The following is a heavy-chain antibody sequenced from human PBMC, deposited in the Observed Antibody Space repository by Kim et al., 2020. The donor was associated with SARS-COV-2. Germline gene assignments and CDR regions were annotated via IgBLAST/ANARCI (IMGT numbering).Heavy chain of an antibody. V-gene: IGHV3-64D*09. Sequence: GGSLRLSCSASGFTFSSYAMHWVRQAPGKGLEYVSAISSNGGSTYYADSVKGRFTISRDNSKNTLYLQMSSLRAEDTAVYYCVKDPSQAAGYFDLWGRGTLVTVSS. J-gene: IGHJ2*01. CDR1: GFTFSSYA. D-gene: IGHD6-25*01. CDR2: ISSNGGST. CDR3: VKDPSQAAGYFDL.